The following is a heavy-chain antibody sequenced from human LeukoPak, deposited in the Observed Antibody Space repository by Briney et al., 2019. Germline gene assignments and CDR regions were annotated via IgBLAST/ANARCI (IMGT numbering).Heavy chain of an antibody. D-gene: IGHD5-24*01. CDR1: GFTFSDYY. V-gene: IGHV3-11*04. CDR3: ASTGLEDGYNHQVGYYYYMDV. Sequence: GGSLRLSCAASGFTFSDYYMSWIRQAPGKGLEWVSYISSSGSTIYYADSVKGRFTISRDNAKNSLYLQMNSLRAEDTAVYYCASTGLEDGYNHQVGYYYYMDVWGKGTTVTISS. J-gene: IGHJ6*03. CDR2: ISSSGSTI.